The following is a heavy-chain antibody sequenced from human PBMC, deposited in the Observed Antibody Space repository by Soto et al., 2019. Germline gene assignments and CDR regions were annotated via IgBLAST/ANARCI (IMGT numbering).Heavy chain of an antibody. CDR1: GFTFSSYD. J-gene: IGHJ4*02. V-gene: IGHV3-13*01. CDR2: IGTAGDT. CDR3: ERLRKPGGFDY. Sequence: GGSLRLSCAASGFTFSSYDMHWVRQATGKGLEWVSAIGTAGDTYYPGSVKGRFTISRENAKNSLYLQMNSLRAGDTAVYYCERLRKPGGFDYWGQGTLVTVSS.